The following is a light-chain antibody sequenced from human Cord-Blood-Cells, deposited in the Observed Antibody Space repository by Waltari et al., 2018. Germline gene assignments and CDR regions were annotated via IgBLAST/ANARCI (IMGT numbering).Light chain of an antibody. CDR1: SSDVGGYNY. V-gene: IGLV2-8*01. Sequence: QSALTQPPSASGSPGQSVTLSCTGTSSDVGGYNYVSWYQQHPGKAPKLMIYEVSKRPSGVPDRFSGSKSGNTASLTVSGLQAEDEADYYCSSYAGSNNYVVGTGTKVTVL. J-gene: IGLJ1*01. CDR2: EVS. CDR3: SSYAGSNNYV.